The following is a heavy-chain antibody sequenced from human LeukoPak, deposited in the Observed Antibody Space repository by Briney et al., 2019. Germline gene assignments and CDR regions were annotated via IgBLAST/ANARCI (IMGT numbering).Heavy chain of an antibody. CDR1: GGSFSSYY. V-gene: IGHV4-59*10. CDR2: IYTSGST. D-gene: IGHD1-26*01. J-gene: IGHJ4*02. Sequence: SETLSLTCAVYGGSFSSYYWSWIRQPAGKGLEWIGRIYTSGSTNYNPSLKSRVTMSVDTSKNQFSLKLSSVTAADTAVYYCARVSIVGATHYFDYWGQGTLVTVSS. CDR3: ARVSIVGATHYFDY.